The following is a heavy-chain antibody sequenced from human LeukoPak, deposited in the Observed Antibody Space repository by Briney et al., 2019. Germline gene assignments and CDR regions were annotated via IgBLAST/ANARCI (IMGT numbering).Heavy chain of an antibody. CDR3: AKDLDYGGNSGRGFDY. CDR1: GFNFRAYW. D-gene: IGHD4-23*01. CDR2: ISGSGGST. Sequence: PGGSLRLSCTTSGFNFRAYWMAWVRQAPGKGLEWVSAISGSGGSTYYADSVKGRFTISRDNSKNTLYLQMNSLRAEDTAVYYCAKDLDYGGNSGRGFDYWGQGTLVTVSS. J-gene: IGHJ4*02. V-gene: IGHV3-23*01.